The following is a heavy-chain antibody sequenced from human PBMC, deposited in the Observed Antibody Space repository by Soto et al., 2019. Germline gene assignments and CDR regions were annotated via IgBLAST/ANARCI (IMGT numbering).Heavy chain of an antibody. CDR2: ISGYNGNT. D-gene: IGHD6-13*01. V-gene: IGHV1-18*01. CDR3: ARGLGIAEVGDY. CDR1: GYMFSNYG. J-gene: IGHJ4*02. Sequence: EASVKVSFKTSGYMFSNYGINWSRQAPGQGLEWMGWISGYNGNTNYAQKFQGRVTMTKDTSTSTAYMELRSLKSDDTAVYYCARGLGIAEVGDYWGQGTLVTVSS.